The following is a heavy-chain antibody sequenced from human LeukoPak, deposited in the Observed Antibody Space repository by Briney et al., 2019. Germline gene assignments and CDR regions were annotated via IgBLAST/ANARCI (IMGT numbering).Heavy chain of an antibody. CDR2: VFYDGTT. CDR1: GGSINNANYY. Sequence: SETLSLTCNVFGGSINNANYYWGWIRQSPGRGLEYIGSVFYDGTTYFNPSLKNRVTLSMDTSNNHISLNLKSVTAVDSSVYFCSIHRRHIFCYGDDESCNLPLWFDPWGQGSLVSVYS. D-gene: IGHD2-21*01. V-gene: IGHV4-39*01. CDR3: SIHRRHIFCYGDDESCNLPLWFDP. J-gene: IGHJ5*02.